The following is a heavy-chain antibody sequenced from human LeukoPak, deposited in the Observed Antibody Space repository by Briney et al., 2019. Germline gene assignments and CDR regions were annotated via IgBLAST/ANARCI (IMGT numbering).Heavy chain of an antibody. V-gene: IGHV4-59*01. CDR3: ARETSQKGAHYMDV. Sequence: SETLSLTCTVSGGSISSYYWSWIRQPPGKGLKWIGNIYYSGYTTYSPSLRSRVTISVDTSKNQFSLKLSSVTAADTAVYYCARETSQKGAHYMDVWGKGTTITTSS. CDR1: GGSISSYY. J-gene: IGHJ6*03. CDR2: IYYSGYT. D-gene: IGHD3-16*01.